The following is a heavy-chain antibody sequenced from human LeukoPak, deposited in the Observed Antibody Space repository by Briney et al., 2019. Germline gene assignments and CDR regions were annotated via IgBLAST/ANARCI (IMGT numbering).Heavy chain of an antibody. CDR3: ANPPLGYYDSSGPEFDY. J-gene: IGHJ4*02. CDR2: INPNSGGT. D-gene: IGHD3-22*01. Sequence: ASVKVSCKASGYTFTGYYMHWVRQAPGQGLEWMGWINPNSGGTNYAQKFQGRVTMTRDTSISTAYMELSRLRSDDTAVYYCANPPLGYYDSSGPEFDYWGQGTLVTVSS. CDR1: GYTFTGYY. V-gene: IGHV1-2*02.